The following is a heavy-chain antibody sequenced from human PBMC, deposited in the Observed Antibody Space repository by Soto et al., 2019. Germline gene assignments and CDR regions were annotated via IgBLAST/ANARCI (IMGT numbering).Heavy chain of an antibody. J-gene: IGHJ4*02. D-gene: IGHD1-1*01. CDR1: GYTFTSYD. Sequence: AASVKVSCKASGYTFTSYDIYWVRQATGQGLEWMGWMNPNTGNSGYAQKFQSRVTMTSDTSISTAHMELSSLRSEDTAVYYCARRAETNGWNGFGADKYYFDFWGQGTLVTVSS. CDR3: ARRAETNGWNGFGADKYYFDF. V-gene: IGHV1-8*01. CDR2: MNPNTGNS.